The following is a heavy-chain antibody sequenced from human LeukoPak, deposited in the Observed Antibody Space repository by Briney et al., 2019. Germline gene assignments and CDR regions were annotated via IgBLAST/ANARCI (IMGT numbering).Heavy chain of an antibody. D-gene: IGHD4-17*01. CDR2: IKSKTEGGTT. Sequence: PGGSLRLSCAASGFTFSDTWMTWVRQAPGKGLEWVGRIKSKTEGGTTDYSTPVKGRFTISRDDSTNTLYLQINTLKTEDTAVYYCTTGRYGDYYFDYWGQGTLVTVSS. CDR1: GFTFSDTW. CDR3: TTGRYGDYYFDY. J-gene: IGHJ4*02. V-gene: IGHV3-15*01.